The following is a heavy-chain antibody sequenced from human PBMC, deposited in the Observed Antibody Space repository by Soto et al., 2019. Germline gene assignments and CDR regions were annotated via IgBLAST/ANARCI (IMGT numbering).Heavy chain of an antibody. CDR2: ISAYNGNT. Sequence: ASVKVSCKASGYTSTRYAISWVRQAPGQGLEWMGWISAYNGNTNYAQKFQGRVTMTTDTSTSTAYMDLRSLRSDDTAVYYCARDSRDGSGWSFDYWGQGTLVTVSS. CDR3: ARDSRDGSGWSFDY. D-gene: IGHD6-19*01. J-gene: IGHJ4*02. CDR1: GYTSTRYA. V-gene: IGHV1-18*04.